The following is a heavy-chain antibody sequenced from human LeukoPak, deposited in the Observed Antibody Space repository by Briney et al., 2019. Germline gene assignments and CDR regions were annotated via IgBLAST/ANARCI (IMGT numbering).Heavy chain of an antibody. Sequence: SQTLSLTCTAYGDFIGTGAYFWTWIRQPAGKGLEWIGRMYTDGGLSYNPSLKSRVAISIDTSKNQFSLKLTSVSAADTAVYYCARDRGITVARGVPSWFDPWGQGTLVTVSS. D-gene: IGHD3-10*01. V-gene: IGHV4-61*02. CDR1: GDFIGTGAYF. J-gene: IGHJ5*02. CDR3: ARDRGITVARGVPSWFDP. CDR2: MYTDGGL.